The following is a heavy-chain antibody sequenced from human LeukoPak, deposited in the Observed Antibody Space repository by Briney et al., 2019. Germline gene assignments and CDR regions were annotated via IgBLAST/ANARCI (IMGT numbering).Heavy chain of an antibody. J-gene: IGHJ4*02. CDR2: IIPIFGTA. CDR3: ADVGGTIFGVVKTGGDFDY. D-gene: IGHD3-3*01. Sequence: SVKVSCKASGGTFSSYAISWVRQAPGQGLEWMGGIIPIFGTANYAQKFQGRVTITADESTSTAYMELSSLRSEDTAVYYCADVGGTIFGVVKTGGDFDYWGQGTLVTVSS. CDR1: GGTFSSYA. V-gene: IGHV1-69*13.